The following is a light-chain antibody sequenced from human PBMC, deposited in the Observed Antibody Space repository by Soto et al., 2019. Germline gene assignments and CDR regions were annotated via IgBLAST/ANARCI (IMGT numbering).Light chain of an antibody. V-gene: IGKV2-28*01. CDR3: MKGLQDLN. J-gene: IGKJ5*01. CDR1: QSLLYSNGYNY. CDR2: LGS. Sequence: IVMTQSPLSLPVTPGEPASISCRSSQSLLYSNGYNYLDWYLQRPGQSPQLLIYLGSNRAPGVPDRFSGSGSGTDFTLKLSRVEAEDVRVYYCMKGLQDLNLGQGTRLEIK.